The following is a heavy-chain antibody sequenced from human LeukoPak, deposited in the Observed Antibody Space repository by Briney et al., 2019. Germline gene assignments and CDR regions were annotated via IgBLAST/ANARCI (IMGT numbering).Heavy chain of an antibody. J-gene: IGHJ4*02. V-gene: IGHV3-33*06. CDR3: AKWGLLWFGELGGLDY. Sequence: PGGSLRLSCAASGFIFSSYGMHWVRQAPGKGLEWVAVIWYDGSNKYYVDSVKGRFTISRDNSKNTLYLQMNSLRAEDTAVYYCAKWGLLWFGELGGLDYWGQGTLVTVSS. CDR2: IWYDGSNK. D-gene: IGHD3-10*01. CDR1: GFIFSSYG.